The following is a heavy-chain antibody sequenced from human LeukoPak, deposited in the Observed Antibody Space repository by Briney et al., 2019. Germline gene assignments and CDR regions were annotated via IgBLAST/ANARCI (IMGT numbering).Heavy chain of an antibody. J-gene: IGHJ4*02. CDR2: IYYSGST. Sequence: SETLSLTCTVSGGSISSSSYYWGWIRQPPGKGLEWIGSIYYSGSTYYNPSLKSRVTMSVDTSKNQFSLKLSSVTAADTAVYYCARRSDYVWGSYQITRKGFDYWGQGTLVTVSS. V-gene: IGHV4-39*07. D-gene: IGHD3-16*02. CDR1: GGSISSSSYY. CDR3: ARRSDYVWGSYQITRKGFDY.